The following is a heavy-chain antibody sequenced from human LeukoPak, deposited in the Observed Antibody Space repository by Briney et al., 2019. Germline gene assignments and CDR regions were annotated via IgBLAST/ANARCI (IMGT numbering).Heavy chain of an antibody. D-gene: IGHD1-26*01. V-gene: IGHV4-59*08. CDR2: IYYSGST. J-gene: IGHJ3*02. Sequence: KPSETLSLTCTVSGGSISSYYWSWIRQPPGKELERSGYIYYSGSTNYNPSRDSRLTISVDTSKNHFSLKLSSVTAADRAIYFCARHVVVGDAFDIWGQGTVVTVSS. CDR3: ARHVVVGDAFDI. CDR1: GGSISSYY.